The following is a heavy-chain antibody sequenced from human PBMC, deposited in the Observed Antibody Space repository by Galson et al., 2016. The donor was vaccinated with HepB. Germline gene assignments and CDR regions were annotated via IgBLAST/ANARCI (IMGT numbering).Heavy chain of an antibody. V-gene: IGHV3-74*01. CDR2: IHSDGSTT. CDR1: GFTFSSYW. Sequence: SLRLSCAASGFTFSSYWMQWVRQAPGKGLVWVSRIHSDGSTTSYADSVKGRFTISRDNAKNTLYLQMNSLRAEDTAVYYCAKDRVYAAVNWFDPWGQGTLVTVSS. J-gene: IGHJ5*02. CDR3: AKDRVYAAVNWFDP. D-gene: IGHD5/OR15-5a*01.